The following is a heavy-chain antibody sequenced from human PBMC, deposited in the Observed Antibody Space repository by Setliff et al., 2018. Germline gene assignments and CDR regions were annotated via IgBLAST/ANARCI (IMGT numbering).Heavy chain of an antibody. V-gene: IGHV4-34*08. CDR1: GFTVSAYD. D-gene: IGHD1-1*01. J-gene: IGHJ3*02. CDR3: RQAVVGRDVFDI. CDR2: INQSGSG. Sequence: GSLRLSCTTSGFTVSAYDMSWIRQPPGKGLEWFGEINQSGSGDYNPSFKGRVTISVDTSKKQFSLTLRYVTAADTALYYCRQAVVGRDVFDIWGQGTVVTVSS.